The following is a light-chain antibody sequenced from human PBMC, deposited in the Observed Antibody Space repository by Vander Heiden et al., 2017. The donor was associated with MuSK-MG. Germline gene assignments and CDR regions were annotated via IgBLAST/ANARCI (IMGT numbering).Light chain of an antibody. CDR3: QVWDSSSDLGV. Sequence: SYVLTQPPSVSVAPGKTARITWGGNNIGSKSVHWYQQKPGQAPVLVIYYDSDRPSGIPERFSGSNSGNTATLTISRVEAGDEADYYCQVWDSSSDLGVFGTGTKVTVL. CDR1: NIGSKS. CDR2: YDS. V-gene: IGLV3-21*04. J-gene: IGLJ1*01.